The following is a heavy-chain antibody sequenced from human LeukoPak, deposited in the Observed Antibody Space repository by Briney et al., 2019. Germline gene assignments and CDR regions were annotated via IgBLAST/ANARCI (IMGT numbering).Heavy chain of an antibody. D-gene: IGHD6-19*01. CDR1: GGSISSYY. J-gene: IGHJ4*02. CDR3: ARGGSSGWPDY. CDR2: IYYSGST. Sequence: SETLSLTCTVSGGSISSYYWSWIRQPPGKGLEWIGYIYYSGSTNYNPSLKSRVTMSIDTSKNQFSLRLSSVTAADTAVYYCARGGSSGWPDYWGQGTLVTVSS. V-gene: IGHV4-59*01.